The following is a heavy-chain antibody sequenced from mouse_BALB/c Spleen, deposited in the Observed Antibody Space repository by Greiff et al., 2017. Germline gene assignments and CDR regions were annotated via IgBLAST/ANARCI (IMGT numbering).Heavy chain of an antibody. CDR3: ARRRRYFDV. CDR1: GYTFTSYW. J-gene: IGHJ1*01. CDR2: INPSTGYT. Sequence: VQLQQSGAELAKPGASVKMSCKASGYTFTSYWMHWVKQRPGQGLEWIGYINPSTGYTEYNQKFKDKATLTADKSSSTAYMQLSSLTSEDSAVYYCARRRRYFDVWGAGTTVTVSS. V-gene: IGHV1-7*01.